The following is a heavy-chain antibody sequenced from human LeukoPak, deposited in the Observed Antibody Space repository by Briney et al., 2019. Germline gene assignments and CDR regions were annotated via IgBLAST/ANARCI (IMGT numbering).Heavy chain of an antibody. V-gene: IGHV3-64*01. D-gene: IGHD6-13*01. CDR2: ISGNGGST. CDR1: GFTFSSYA. Sequence: GGSLRLSCAASGFTFSSYAMHWVRQAPGKGLEYVSAISGNGGSTYYANSVKGRFTISRDNSKNTLYLQMGSLRAEDMAVYYCARDFIAAASGLGYWGQGTLVTVSS. CDR3: ARDFIAAASGLGY. J-gene: IGHJ4*02.